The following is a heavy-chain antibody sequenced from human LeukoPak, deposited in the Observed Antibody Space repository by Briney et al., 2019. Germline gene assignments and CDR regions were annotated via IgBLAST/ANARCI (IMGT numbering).Heavy chain of an antibody. CDR1: GFTFSNAW. D-gene: IGHD3-3*01. CDR2: ISSSSTI. Sequence: AGGSLRLSCAASGFTFSNAWMNWVRQAPGKGLEWVSYISSSSTIYYADSVKGRFTISRDNAKNSLYLQMNSLRDEDTAVYYCARESEDDFWSGYYPPGFDPWGQGTLATVSS. CDR3: ARESEDDFWSGYYPPGFDP. V-gene: IGHV3-69-1*01. J-gene: IGHJ5*02.